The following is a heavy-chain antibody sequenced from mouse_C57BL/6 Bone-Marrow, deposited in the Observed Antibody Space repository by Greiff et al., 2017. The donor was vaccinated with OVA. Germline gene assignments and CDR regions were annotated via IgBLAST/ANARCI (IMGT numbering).Heavy chain of an antibody. Sequence: EVMLVESGGGLVKPGGSLQLSCAASGFTFSDYYMYWFRQTPEKRLAWVATISDGGSYTYYPDSVKGRFTISRDNAKNNLYLQMSSLKSEDTAMYYCARDGNYWYFDVWGAGTTVTVSS. J-gene: IGHJ1*01. CDR3: ARDGNYWYFDV. CDR2: ISDGGSYT. D-gene: IGHD2-1*01. V-gene: IGHV5-4*02. CDR1: GFTFSDYY.